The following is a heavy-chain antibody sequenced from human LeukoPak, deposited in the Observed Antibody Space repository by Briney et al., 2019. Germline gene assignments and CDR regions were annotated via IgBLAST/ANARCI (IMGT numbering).Heavy chain of an antibody. CDR3: ARDVGFIVGATPGAFDI. J-gene: IGHJ3*02. V-gene: IGHV3-66*01. CDR1: GFTFGDYA. D-gene: IGHD1-26*01. CDR2: IYSGGNT. Sequence: GGSLRLSCTASGFTFGDYAMSWFRQAPGKGLEWVSVIYSGGNTYYADSVKGRFTISRDNTKNTLYLQMNSLRADDTAVYYCARDVGFIVGATPGAFDIWGQGTMVTVSS.